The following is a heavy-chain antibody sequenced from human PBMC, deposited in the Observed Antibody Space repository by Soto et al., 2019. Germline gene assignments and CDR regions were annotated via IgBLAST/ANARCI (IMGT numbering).Heavy chain of an antibody. Sequence: PGGSLRLSCAASGFTFSSYWMSWVRQAPGKGLEWVANIKQDGSEKYYVDSVKGRFTISRDNAKNSLYLQMNSLRAEDTAVYFCARDLGAMAAADKDYFDYWGQGTLVTVSS. J-gene: IGHJ4*02. D-gene: IGHD6-13*01. V-gene: IGHV3-7*05. CDR3: ARDLGAMAAADKDYFDY. CDR2: IKQDGSEK. CDR1: GFTFSSYW.